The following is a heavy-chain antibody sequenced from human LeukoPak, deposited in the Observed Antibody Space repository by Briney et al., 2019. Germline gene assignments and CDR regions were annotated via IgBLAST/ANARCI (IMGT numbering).Heavy chain of an antibody. V-gene: IGHV4-39*07. Sequence: SETLSLTCTVSGGSISSSSYFWGWIRQPPGKGLEWIGSIYYSGSTYYNPSLKSRVTISVDTSKNQFSLKLSSVTAADTAVYYCARVAIKDYYYGMDVWGQGTTVTVSS. CDR2: IYYSGST. D-gene: IGHD3-22*01. CDR1: GGSISSSSYF. J-gene: IGHJ6*02. CDR3: ARVAIKDYYYGMDV.